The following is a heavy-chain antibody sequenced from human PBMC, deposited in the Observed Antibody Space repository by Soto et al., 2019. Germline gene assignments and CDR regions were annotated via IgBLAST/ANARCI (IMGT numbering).Heavy chain of an antibody. Sequence: GGSLRLSCVASGFNLSHPWMTWVRQAAGKGLEWVGRIKSKTDGGTADYAAPVKGRATISRDDSKNTVYLQMNSLKTEDTAVYYCTTGIYYDILTGYHNVAYWGQGALVTSPQ. CDR3: TTGIYYDILTGYHNVAY. CDR1: GFNLSHPW. D-gene: IGHD3-9*01. J-gene: IGHJ4*02. V-gene: IGHV3-15*01. CDR2: IKSKTDGGTA.